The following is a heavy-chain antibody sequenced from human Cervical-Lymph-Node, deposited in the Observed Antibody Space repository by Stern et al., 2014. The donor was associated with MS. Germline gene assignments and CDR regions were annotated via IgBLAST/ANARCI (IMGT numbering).Heavy chain of an antibody. V-gene: IGHV3-30-3*01. CDR1: GFTFSTYA. CDR3: ARGGRGVGLEY. CDR2: VSYDGTQR. Sequence: VQLVEAGGGVVQPGRSLSLSCVVSGFTFSTYAIHWVRQAPGKGLEWVAFVSYDGTQRNSTDSVKARFTISRDNSKNTLYLHMNSLRDEDTAVYFCARGGRGVGLEYWGQGALVTVSS. D-gene: IGHD3-10*01. J-gene: IGHJ4*02.